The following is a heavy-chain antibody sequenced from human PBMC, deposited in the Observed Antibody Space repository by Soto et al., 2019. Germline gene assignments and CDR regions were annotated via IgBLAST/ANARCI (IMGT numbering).Heavy chain of an antibody. CDR2: INHSGST. CDR3: ARDLGTSDCSGGSCYSGSHAFDI. Sequence: PSETLSLTCVVYGGSFSGYYWSWIRHPPGKALEWIGEINHSGSTNYNPSLKSRVTISVDTSKNQFSLKLSSVTAADTAVYYCARDLGTSDCSGGSCYSGSHAFDIWGQGTMVTVSS. D-gene: IGHD2-15*01. CDR1: GGSFSGYY. J-gene: IGHJ3*02. V-gene: IGHV4-34*01.